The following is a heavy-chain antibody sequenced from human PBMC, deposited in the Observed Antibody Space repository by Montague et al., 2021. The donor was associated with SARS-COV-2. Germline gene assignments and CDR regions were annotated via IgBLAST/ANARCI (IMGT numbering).Heavy chain of an antibody. Sequence: QSGAEVKKPGESLRISCKGSGYSFTTYWINWVRQMPGKGLEWMGKIDPSDSNTNYSPSFQSHVTTSVDRSISTAYLQWSSLKASDTAMYYCATPDYWGQGTLVTVSS. CDR1: GYSFTTYW. V-gene: IGHV5-10-1*01. CDR3: ATPDY. J-gene: IGHJ4*02. CDR2: IDPSDSNT.